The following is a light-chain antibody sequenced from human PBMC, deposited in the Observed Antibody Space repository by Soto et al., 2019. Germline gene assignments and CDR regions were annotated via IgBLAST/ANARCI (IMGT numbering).Light chain of an antibody. V-gene: IGLV8-61*01. CDR2: NTN. J-gene: IGLJ2*01. Sequence: QAVVTQEPSFSVSPGGTVTLTCGLSSGSVSTTFHPSWYQQTPGQAPRTLIYNTNTRSSGVPDRFSGSIVGNKAALTITGAQADDESDYYCFLYMGSSVLFGGGTKVTVL. CDR1: SGSVSTTFH. CDR3: FLYMGSSVL.